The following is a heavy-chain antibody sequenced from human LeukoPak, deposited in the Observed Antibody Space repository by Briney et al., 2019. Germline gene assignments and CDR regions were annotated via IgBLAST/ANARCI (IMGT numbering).Heavy chain of an antibody. Sequence: GGSLRLSCAASGFTFSSYAMSWVRLAPGKGLEWVSGISGSGDNTYYADSVKGRFTISRDNSKNTLYVQVNSLGTEDTAAYYCAKGSYYDSSGSFYFDYWGQGTLVTVSS. V-gene: IGHV3-23*01. CDR2: ISGSGDNT. CDR1: GFTFSSYA. D-gene: IGHD3-22*01. J-gene: IGHJ4*02. CDR3: AKGSYYDSSGSFYFDY.